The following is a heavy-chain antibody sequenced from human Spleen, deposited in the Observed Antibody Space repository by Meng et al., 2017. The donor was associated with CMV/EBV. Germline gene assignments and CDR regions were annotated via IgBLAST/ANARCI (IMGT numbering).Heavy chain of an antibody. CDR2: ISPNSGDT. Sequence: AAGYHCTGYYRHWVRQAPGQGLEWMGWISPNSGDTNYAQKFQGRVTMTRDTSISTTYMELSSLRSDDSAIYYCARDPFGHITGTAYWGQGTLVTVSS. CDR1: GYHCTGYY. V-gene: IGHV1-2*02. J-gene: IGHJ4*02. CDR3: ARDPFGHITGTAY. D-gene: IGHD1-7*01.